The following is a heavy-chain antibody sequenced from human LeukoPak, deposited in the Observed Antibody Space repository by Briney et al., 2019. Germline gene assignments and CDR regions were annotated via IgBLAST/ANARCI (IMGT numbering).Heavy chain of an antibody. J-gene: IGHJ3*02. Sequence: QPGGSLRLSCAASEFTFDDYAMHWVRQAPGKGLEWVSGISWNSGSIGYADSVKGRFTISRDNAKNSLYLQMNSLRAEDTALYYCASWGYDSSSRLDAFDIWGQGTMVTVSS. CDR3: ASWGYDSSSRLDAFDI. V-gene: IGHV3-9*01. CDR2: ISWNSGSI. CDR1: EFTFDDYA. D-gene: IGHD6-13*01.